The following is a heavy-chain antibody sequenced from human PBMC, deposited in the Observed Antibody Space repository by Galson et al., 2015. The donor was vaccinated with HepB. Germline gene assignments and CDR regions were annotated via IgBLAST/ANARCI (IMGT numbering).Heavy chain of an antibody. V-gene: IGHV1-46*01. Sequence: SVKVSCKASGYTFTSYYMHWVRQAPGQGLEWMGIINPSGGSTSYAQKFQGRVTMTRDTSTSTVYMELSSLRSEDTAVYYCARTYCTNGVCGAAAGTFYYYYGMDVWGQGTTVTVSS. D-gene: IGHD2-8*01. CDR1: GYTFTSYY. CDR2: INPSGGST. J-gene: IGHJ6*02. CDR3: ARTYCTNGVCGAAAGTFYYYYGMDV.